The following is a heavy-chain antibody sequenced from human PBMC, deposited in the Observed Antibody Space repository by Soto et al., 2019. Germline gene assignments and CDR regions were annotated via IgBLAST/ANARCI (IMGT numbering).Heavy chain of an antibody. CDR2: IYHSGST. Sequence: SETLSLTCAVSGGSISSSNWWSWVRQPPGKGLEWIGEIYHSGSTNYNPSLKSRVTISVDKSKNQFSLKLSSVTAADTAVYYCARGENYYDSSGYYMYYFDYWGQGTLVTVSS. CDR1: GGSISSSNW. J-gene: IGHJ4*02. V-gene: IGHV4-4*02. CDR3: ARGENYYDSSGYYMYYFDY. D-gene: IGHD3-22*01.